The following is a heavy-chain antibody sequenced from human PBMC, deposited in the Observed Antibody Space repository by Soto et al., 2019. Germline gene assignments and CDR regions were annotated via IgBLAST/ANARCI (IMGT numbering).Heavy chain of an antibody. J-gene: IGHJ4*02. CDR3: ARRYGASFDY. Sequence: QVQLQESGPGLVKPSETLSLTCTVSGGSISSYYWSWIRQPPGKGLEWIGYIYYSGSTNYNPSPKSRVTTSVDTSKNQFSLKLSSVTAADTAVYYCARRYGASFDYWGQGTLVTVSS. D-gene: IGHD4-17*01. CDR2: IYYSGST. CDR1: GGSISSYY. V-gene: IGHV4-59*01.